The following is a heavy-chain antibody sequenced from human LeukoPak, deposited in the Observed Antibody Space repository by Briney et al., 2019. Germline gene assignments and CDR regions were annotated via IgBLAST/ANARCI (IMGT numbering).Heavy chain of an antibody. CDR2: IYPGDSET. V-gene: IGHV5-51*01. D-gene: IGHD6-19*01. Sequence: GESLKISCQGSGYGFTTYWIGWVRQMPGKGLEWMGSIYPGDSETRYSPSFQGQIIISADRSISTAYLQWNSLKASDSAMYYCARIREAVPGTASRYYFDYWGQGTLVTVSS. J-gene: IGHJ4*02. CDR1: GYGFTTYW. CDR3: ARIREAVPGTASRYYFDY.